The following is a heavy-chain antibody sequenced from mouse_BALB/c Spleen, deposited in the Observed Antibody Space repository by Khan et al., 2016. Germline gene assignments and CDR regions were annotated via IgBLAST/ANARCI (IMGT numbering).Heavy chain of an antibody. J-gene: IGHJ3*01. D-gene: IGHD2-13*01. CDR1: GYTFTNYG. CDR3: AIGGDYGGFAS. V-gene: IGHV9-3-1*01. Sequence: QIQLVQSGPELKKPGETVKISCKASGYTFTNYGMNWVKQAPGKGLKCMGWINTYTGESTYADDFKGRFAISLQTSASTAYLQINNLKNEDTAAYFCAIGGDYGGFASWGQGTLVTVSA. CDR2: INTYTGES.